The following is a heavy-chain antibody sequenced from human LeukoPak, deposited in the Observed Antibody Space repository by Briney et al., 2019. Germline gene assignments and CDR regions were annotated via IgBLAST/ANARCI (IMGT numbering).Heavy chain of an antibody. V-gene: IGHV3-21*01. D-gene: IGHD3-10*01. CDR2: ISSSSSYI. CDR1: GFTFSSYS. CDR3: ARDGLEGSGPRGYYYGMDV. Sequence: GGSLRLSCAASGFTFSSYSMNWVRQAPGKGLEWVSSISSSSSYIYYADSVKGRFTISRDNAKNSLYLQMNSLRAEDTAVYYCARDGLEGSGPRGYYYGMDVWGQGTTVTVSS. J-gene: IGHJ6*02.